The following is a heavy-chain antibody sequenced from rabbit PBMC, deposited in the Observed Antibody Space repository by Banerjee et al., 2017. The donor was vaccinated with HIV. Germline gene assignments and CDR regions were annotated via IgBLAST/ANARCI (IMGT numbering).Heavy chain of an antibody. Sequence: QEQLEESGGDLVKPEGSLTLTCTASGFSFSSSYDMCWVRQAPGKGLEWIACIYTGTAGSTHYASWAKGRFTISKTSSTTVTLQMTSLTAADTATYFCARDLAGVIGWNFNLWGPGTLVTVS. D-gene: IGHD4-1*01. V-gene: IGHV1S45*01. CDR1: GFSFSSSYD. CDR3: ARDLAGVIGWNFNL. J-gene: IGHJ4*01. CDR2: IYTGTAGST.